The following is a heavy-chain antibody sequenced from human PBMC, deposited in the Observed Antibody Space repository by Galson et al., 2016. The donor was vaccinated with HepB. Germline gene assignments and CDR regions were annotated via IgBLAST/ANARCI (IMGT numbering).Heavy chain of an antibody. Sequence: ETLSLTCTVSGGSISNYYWSWFRQPPGKGPEWIGQTYYSGYTNYSPSLKSRVTISLDSSQNQISLRVRSVTAADTAVYYCARALRGTTSFFEYWGQGVLVSVSS. V-gene: IGHV4-59*01. CDR2: TYYSGYT. D-gene: IGHD4-17*01. J-gene: IGHJ4*02. CDR1: GGSISNYY. CDR3: ARALRGTTSFFEY.